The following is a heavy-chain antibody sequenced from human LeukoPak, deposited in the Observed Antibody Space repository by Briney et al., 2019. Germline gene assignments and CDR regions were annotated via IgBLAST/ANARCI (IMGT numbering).Heavy chain of an antibody. D-gene: IGHD6-19*01. J-gene: IGHJ5*02. CDR1: GFIFSSYG. CDR3: EKEGGLVWQWRGAYNWFDL. CDR2: IWYDGSNK. V-gene: IGHV3-33*06. Sequence: PGGSLRLSCAASGFIFSSYGMHWVRQAPGKGLEWVAVIWYDGSNKYYADSVKGRFTISRDNSKNTLYLQMNSLRAEDTAVYYCEKEGGLVWQWRGAYNWFDLWGQGTLVTVSS.